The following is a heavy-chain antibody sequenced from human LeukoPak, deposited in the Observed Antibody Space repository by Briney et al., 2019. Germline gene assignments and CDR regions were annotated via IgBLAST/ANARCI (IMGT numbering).Heavy chain of an antibody. J-gene: IGHJ6*02. CDR2: ISSSSSYI. D-gene: IGHD3-16*01. CDR3: ARELVYLGLFYYYGMDV. CDR1: GFTFSSYG. V-gene: IGHV3-21*01. Sequence: GGSLRLSCAASGFTFSSYGMHWVRQAPGKGLEWVSSISSSSSYIYYADSVKGRFTISRDNAKNSLYLQMNSLRAEDTAVYYCARELVYLGLFYYYGMDVWGQGTTVTVSS.